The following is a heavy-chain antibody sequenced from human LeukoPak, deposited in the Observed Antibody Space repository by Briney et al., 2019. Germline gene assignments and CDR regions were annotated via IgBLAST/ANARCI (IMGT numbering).Heavy chain of an antibody. CDR2: IYYSGST. J-gene: IGHJ4*02. CDR1: GGSISGYY. D-gene: IGHD5-24*01. CDR3: ARGGMATIWDY. V-gene: IGHV4-59*01. Sequence: PSETLSLTCTVSGGSISGYYWSWIQQPPGKGLEWIGYIYYSGSTNYNPSLKSRVTISVDTSKNQFSLKLSFVTAADTAVYYCARGGMATIWDYWGQGTLVTVSS.